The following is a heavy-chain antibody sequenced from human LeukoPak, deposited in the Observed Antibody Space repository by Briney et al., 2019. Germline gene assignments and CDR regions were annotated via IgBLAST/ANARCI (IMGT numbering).Heavy chain of an antibody. V-gene: IGHV3-21*04. CDR1: GFTFSSYS. CDR3: AKDEVRYCSGGSCYRFDY. CDR2: ISSSSSYI. D-gene: IGHD2-15*01. J-gene: IGHJ4*02. Sequence: GGSLRLSCAASGFTFSSYSMDWVRQAPGRGLEWVSSISSSSSYIYYADSVKGRFTISRDNAKNSLYLQMNSLRAEDTALYYCAKDEVRYCSGGSCYRFDYWGQGTLVTVSS.